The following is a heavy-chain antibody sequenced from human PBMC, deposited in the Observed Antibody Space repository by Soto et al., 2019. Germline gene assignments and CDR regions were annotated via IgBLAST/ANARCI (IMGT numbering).Heavy chain of an antibody. CDR2: ISYDGSNK. J-gene: IGHJ6*02. CDR1: GFTFSSYG. Sequence: GGSLRLSCAASGFTFSSYGMHWVRQAPGKGLEWVAVISYDGSNKYYADSVKGRFTISRDNAKNSLYLQMDSLRADDTAVYYCARETDSYNWNDGLMDVWAQRTTVTVSS. D-gene: IGHD1-20*01. CDR3: ARETDSYNWNDGLMDV. V-gene: IGHV3-30*03.